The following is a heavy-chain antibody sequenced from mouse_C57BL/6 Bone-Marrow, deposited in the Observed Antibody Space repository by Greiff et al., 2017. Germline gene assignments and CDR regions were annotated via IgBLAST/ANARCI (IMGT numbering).Heavy chain of an antibody. V-gene: IGHV1-47*01. CDR3: ARSSTFLDYFDY. CDR2: FHPYNDDT. D-gene: IGHD5-1*01. J-gene: IGHJ2*01. CDR1: GYTFTTYP. Sequence: QVQLQQSGAELVKPGASVKLSCKASGYTFTTYPIEWMKQNHGQSLEWIGNFHPYNDDTKYNEKFKGKATLTVEKSSNTVYLELSRLTSDDYAVXYCARSSTFLDYFDYWGQGTTLTVSS.